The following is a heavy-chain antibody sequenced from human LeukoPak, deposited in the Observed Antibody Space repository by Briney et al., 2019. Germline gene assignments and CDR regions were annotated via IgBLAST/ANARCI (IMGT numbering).Heavy chain of an antibody. CDR2: ISWNSASV. D-gene: IGHD6-13*01. Sequence: GRSLRLSCEASGFTFDDYGMHWVRQAPGKGLEWVSTISWNSASVGYVDSVKGRFTISRDNAKKTLYLQMNSLRPEDTALYYCAKDYGYSSSWYDYRGQGTLVTVSS. CDR1: GFTFDDYG. J-gene: IGHJ4*02. V-gene: IGHV3-9*01. CDR3: AKDYGYSSSWYDY.